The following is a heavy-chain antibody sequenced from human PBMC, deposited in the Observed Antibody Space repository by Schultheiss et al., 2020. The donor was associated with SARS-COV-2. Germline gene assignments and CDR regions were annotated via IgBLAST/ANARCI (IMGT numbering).Heavy chain of an antibody. Sequence: SETLSLTCTVSGGSISSYYWSWIRQPPGKGLEWIGEINHSGSTNYNPSLKSRVTISVDTSKNQFSLKLSSVTAADTAVYYCARGFRFAPTGTADAFDIWGQGTMVT. CDR2: INHSGST. CDR3: ARGFRFAPTGTADAFDI. V-gene: IGHV4-34*01. D-gene: IGHD1-7*01. CDR1: GGSISSYY. J-gene: IGHJ3*02.